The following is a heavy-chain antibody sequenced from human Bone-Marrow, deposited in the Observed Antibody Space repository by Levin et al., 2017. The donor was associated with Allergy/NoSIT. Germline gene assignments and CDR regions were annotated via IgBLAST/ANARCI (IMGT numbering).Heavy chain of an antibody. J-gene: IGHJ4*02. CDR3: TRASAVGYCSGGDCLSYYFDS. Sequence: GGSLRLSCAASGFTVRSYYMSWVRQAPGKGLEWVSLIYSASSTFYADSVKDRFSVSRDDSKNTVLLQMNSLTAEDTAIYCWTRASAVGYCSGGDCLSYYFDSWGQGTLVTVSS. CDR2: IYSASST. V-gene: IGHV3-66*01. D-gene: IGHD2-15*01. CDR1: GFTVRSYY.